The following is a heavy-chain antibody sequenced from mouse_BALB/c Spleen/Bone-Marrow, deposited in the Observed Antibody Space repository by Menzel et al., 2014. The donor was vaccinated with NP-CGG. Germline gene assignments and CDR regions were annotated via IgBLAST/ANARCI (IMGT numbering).Heavy chain of an antibody. V-gene: IGHV2-5*01. CDR2: IWRGGST. J-gene: IGHJ4*01. CDR3: ANYANALDY. Sequence: VQWVESGPGLVQPSQSLSITCTVSGFSSTNYGVHWVRQSPGKGLEWLGVIWRGGSTDYNAAFLSRLNITKDKSKSQLFFKMNSLQADDTAIYYCANYANALDYWGQGTSVTVSS. CDR1: GFSSTNYG. D-gene: IGHD6-5*01.